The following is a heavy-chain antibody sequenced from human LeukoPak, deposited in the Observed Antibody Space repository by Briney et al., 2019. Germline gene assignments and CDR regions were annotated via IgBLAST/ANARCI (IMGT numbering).Heavy chain of an antibody. CDR2: ISGSGGST. J-gene: IGHJ4*02. CDR3: AKDRYDYVWGSIFYD. D-gene: IGHD3-16*01. CDR1: GFTFSSYA. Sequence: SGGSLRLSCAASGFTFSSYAMSWVRQAPGKGLEWVSAISGSGGSTYYADSVKGRFTISRDNSKNTLYLQMNSLRAEDTAVYYCAKDRYDYVWGSIFYDWGQGTLVTVSS. V-gene: IGHV3-23*01.